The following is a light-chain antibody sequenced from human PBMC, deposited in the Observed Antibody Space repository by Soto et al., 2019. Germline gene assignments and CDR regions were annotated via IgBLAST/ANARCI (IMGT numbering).Light chain of an antibody. V-gene: IGLV2-14*01. J-gene: IGLJ1*01. CDR2: DVS. CDR3: SSYTSSSTRV. Sequence: QSVLTQPASVSGSPGHSITISCTGTSSDVGGYNYVSWYQQHPGKAPKLMIYDVSNRPSGVSNRFSGSKSANTASLTISGLQAEDEADYYCSSYTSSSTRVFGTGTKVTVL. CDR1: SSDVGGYNY.